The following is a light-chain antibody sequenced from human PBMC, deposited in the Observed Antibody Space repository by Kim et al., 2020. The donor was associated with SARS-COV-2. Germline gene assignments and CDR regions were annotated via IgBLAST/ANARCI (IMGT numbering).Light chain of an antibody. CDR2: GAS. V-gene: IGKV3-20*01. Sequence: EFVLTQSPGTLSFSPGERATLSCRASQSISSEFLAWYQQISGQPPRLLMFGASNRAAGIPDRFSGGGSGTDFTLTITRLEPADSAVYYCQQYTTSPPAYTFGQGTKLEIK. CDR3: QQYTTSPPAYT. CDR1: QSISSEF. J-gene: IGKJ2*01.